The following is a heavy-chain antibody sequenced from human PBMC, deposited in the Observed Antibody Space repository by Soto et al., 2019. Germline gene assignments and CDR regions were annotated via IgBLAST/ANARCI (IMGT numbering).Heavy chain of an antibody. D-gene: IGHD3-10*01. CDR3: AKGSGSYYNWDYYYGMDV. Sequence: GGSLRLSCAASGFTFSSYAMSWVRQAPGKGLEWVSAISGSGGSTYYADSVKGRFTISRDNSKNTLYLQMNSLRAEDTAVFYCAKGSGSYYNWDYYYGMDVWGQGTTVTVSS. CDR1: GFTFSSYA. CDR2: ISGSGGST. V-gene: IGHV3-23*01. J-gene: IGHJ6*02.